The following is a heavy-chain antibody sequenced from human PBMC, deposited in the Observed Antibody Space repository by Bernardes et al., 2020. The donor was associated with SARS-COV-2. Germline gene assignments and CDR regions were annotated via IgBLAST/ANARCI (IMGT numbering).Heavy chain of an antibody. CDR1: DYTFTNYW. V-gene: IGHV5-51*01. CDR2: IYPGDSDT. CDR3: ARRRYGDFGVDV. Sequence: GASLKISCKSSDYTFTNYWIGWVRPMPGKGLEWMGIIYPGDSDTKYSPSFQGRVTISADKSVNTAYLQWSSLKASDTAIYYCARRRYGDFGVDVWGQGTTVTVSS. D-gene: IGHD4-17*01. J-gene: IGHJ6*02.